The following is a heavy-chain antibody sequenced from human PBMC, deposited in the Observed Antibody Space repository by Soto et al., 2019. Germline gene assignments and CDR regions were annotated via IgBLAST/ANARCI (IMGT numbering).Heavy chain of an antibody. CDR2: ISYDGGNQ. D-gene: IGHD1-20*01. V-gene: IGHV3-30-3*01. J-gene: IGHJ4*02. Sequence: PGGPLRLSCEASGFTFSSYPMHWVGQAPCKGLEWLTVISYDGGNQYYADSGKRRFTISRDNSKDSLYLQLHSLRSDDTAVYFCARGPITQTSFIDHWGQGTLVTV. CDR3: ARGPITQTSFIDH. CDR1: GFTFSSYP.